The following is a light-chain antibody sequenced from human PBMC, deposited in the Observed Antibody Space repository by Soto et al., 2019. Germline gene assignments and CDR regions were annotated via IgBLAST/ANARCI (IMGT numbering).Light chain of an antibody. CDR1: QSVTSN. Sequence: MTQSQGTLTMSPEKIARVSCVAIQSVTSNYLAWYQQKPGQAPRLLFYGAATRASGVPASFSGSGSGTDFILTISSLQSEDSAVYYCQQHTDWPPITFGQGTRLEI. J-gene: IGKJ5*01. V-gene: IGKV3-15*01. CDR3: QQHTDWPPIT. CDR2: GAA.